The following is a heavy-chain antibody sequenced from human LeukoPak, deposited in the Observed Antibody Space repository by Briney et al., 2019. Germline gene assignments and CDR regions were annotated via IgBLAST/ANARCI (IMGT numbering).Heavy chain of an antibody. V-gene: IGHV1-69*13. CDR1: GGTFSSYA. CDR2: IIPIFGTA. J-gene: IGHJ4*02. D-gene: IGHD3-22*01. Sequence: GASVKVSCKASGGTFSSYAISWVRQAPGQGLEWMGGIIPIFGTANYAQKFQGRVTITADESTSTAYMELSSLRSEDTAVYYCARGGVVSDYYDSSGYSLDYWGQGTLVTVSS. CDR3: ARGGVVSDYYDSSGYSLDY.